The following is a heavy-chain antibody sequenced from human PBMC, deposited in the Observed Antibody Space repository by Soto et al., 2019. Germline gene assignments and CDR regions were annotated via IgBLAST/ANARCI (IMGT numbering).Heavy chain of an antibody. Sequence: GGSLRLSCAASGCTFSSYGMHWVRQAPGKGLEWVAVISYDGSNKYYADSVKGRFTISRDNSKNTLYLQMNSLRAEDTAVYYCAKDMVIAAAVTGSYYYYYYMDVWGKGTRSPSP. V-gene: IGHV3-30*18. J-gene: IGHJ6*03. D-gene: IGHD6-13*01. CDR3: AKDMVIAAAVTGSYYYYYYMDV. CDR1: GCTFSSYG. CDR2: ISYDGSNK.